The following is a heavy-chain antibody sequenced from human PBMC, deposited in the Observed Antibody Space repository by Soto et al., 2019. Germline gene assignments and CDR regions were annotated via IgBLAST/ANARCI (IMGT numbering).Heavy chain of an antibody. CDR1: GFTFSGYS. CDR2: ISSRSTNI. J-gene: IGHJ4*02. Sequence: PGGSLRLSCVGSGFTFSGYSMAWVRQAPGRGLEWVASISSRSTNIDYADSVKGRFTISRDNAKNLVSLQMSSLRGEDTALYYCAKLTEPGYSSIWYYFEYWGQGTPVTVSS. CDR3: AKLTEPGYSSIWYYFEY. D-gene: IGHD6-19*01. V-gene: IGHV3-21*06.